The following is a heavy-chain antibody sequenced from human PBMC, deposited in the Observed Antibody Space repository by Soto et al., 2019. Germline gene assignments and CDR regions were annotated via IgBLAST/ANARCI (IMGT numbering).Heavy chain of an antibody. Sequence: SETLSLTCTVSGDSISSGSYWAWIRQPPGKGPEWIASIYHGGTTFYNPSLKSRITISVDTSNNQFSLKLTSVTAADTAVYYCARVHVMVVAGSTFDYWDHGTLVTVSS. CDR2: IYHGGTT. CDR1: GDSISSGSY. J-gene: IGHJ4*01. D-gene: IGHD6-19*01. CDR3: ARVHVMVVAGSTFDY. V-gene: IGHV4-38-2*02.